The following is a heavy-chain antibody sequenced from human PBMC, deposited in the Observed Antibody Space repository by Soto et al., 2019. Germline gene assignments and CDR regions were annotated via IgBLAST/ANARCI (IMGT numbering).Heavy chain of an antibody. CDR1: GYSFTSYW. CDR3: ARFRTGRHGMDV. CDR2: IDPSDSYT. V-gene: IGHV5-10-1*01. Sequence: TGESLKISCKGSGYSFTSYWISWVRQMPGKGLEWMGTIDPSDSYTNYSPSFQGHVTISADKSISTAYLQWSSLKASDTAMYYCARFRTGRHGMDVWGQGTTVTVSS. J-gene: IGHJ6*02.